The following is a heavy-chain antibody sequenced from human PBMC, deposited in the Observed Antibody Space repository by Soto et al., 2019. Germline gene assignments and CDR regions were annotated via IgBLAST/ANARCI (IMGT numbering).Heavy chain of an antibody. CDR2: ISSSGDRT. D-gene: IGHD3-16*01. V-gene: IGHV3-23*01. CDR1: GFPFGNYP. Sequence: EVQLLESGGGLVQPGGALRLSCAASGFPFGNYPMGWVRQAPGKGLEWVTQISSSGDRTFYPDSVKGRFTISRDNSKNTLYLQMNSLGVEDTAVYHCAQGEWRGGAYNYWGQGTLVTVSS. CDR3: AQGEWRGGAYNY. J-gene: IGHJ4*02.